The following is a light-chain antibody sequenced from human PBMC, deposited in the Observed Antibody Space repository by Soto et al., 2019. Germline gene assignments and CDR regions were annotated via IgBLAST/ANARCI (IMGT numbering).Light chain of an antibody. CDR2: DAS. Sequence: EIVLTQSRATLSVSPGERATLSCRASQSVGSSLAWYQQKPGQAPRLLIYDASNRATGIPDRFSGSGSGTDFTLTISRLEPEDFAVYYCQQYGSSTWTFGQGTKVDIK. CDR3: QQYGSSTWT. CDR1: QSVGSS. J-gene: IGKJ1*01. V-gene: IGKV3-20*01.